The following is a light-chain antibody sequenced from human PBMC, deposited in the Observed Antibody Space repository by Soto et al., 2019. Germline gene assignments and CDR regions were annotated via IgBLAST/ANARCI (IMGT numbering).Light chain of an antibody. Sequence: DIQMTQSPSTLSASVGDRVTINCRASQSISNRLTWYQQKPGKAPQLLIFDASSLKGGVPSRFSDSGSGTEFTLTVSSLQPDDFATYYCQQYNSYPWTFGQGTKVDIK. CDR3: QQYNSYPWT. J-gene: IGKJ1*01. V-gene: IGKV1-5*01. CDR1: QSISNR. CDR2: DAS.